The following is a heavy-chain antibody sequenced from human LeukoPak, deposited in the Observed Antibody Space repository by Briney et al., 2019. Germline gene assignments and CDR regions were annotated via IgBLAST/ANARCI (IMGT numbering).Heavy chain of an antibody. CDR2: INPNSGGT. Sequence: ASVKVSCKASGYTFTGYYMHWVRQAPGQGLEWMGWINPNSGGTNYAQKFQGRVTMTRDTSISTAYMELSRLRSDDTAVYYCARDLGYNPYWYLDLWGRGTLVTVSS. CDR1: GYTFTGYY. D-gene: IGHD5-24*01. V-gene: IGHV1-2*02. J-gene: IGHJ2*01. CDR3: ARDLGYNPYWYLDL.